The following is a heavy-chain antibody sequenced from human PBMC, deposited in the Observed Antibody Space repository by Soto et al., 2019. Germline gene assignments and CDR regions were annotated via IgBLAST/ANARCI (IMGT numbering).Heavy chain of an antibody. CDR2: ISSNGGST. D-gene: IGHD3-16*01. Sequence: PGGSLRLSCSASGFTFSSYAMHWVRQAPGKGLEYVSAISSNGGSTYYADSVKGRFTISRDNSKNTLYPQMSSLRAEDTAVYYCVKDLRPTSPSLSYFDYWGQGTLVTVSS. V-gene: IGHV3-64D*08. CDR1: GFTFSSYA. J-gene: IGHJ4*02. CDR3: VKDLRPTSPSLSYFDY.